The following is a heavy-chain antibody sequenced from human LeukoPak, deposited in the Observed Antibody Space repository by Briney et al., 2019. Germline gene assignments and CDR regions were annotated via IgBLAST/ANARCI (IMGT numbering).Heavy chain of an antibody. D-gene: IGHD6-19*01. CDR1: GFTFSAYW. V-gene: IGHV3-7*01. CDR3: ARDGRWLGN. Sequence: GGSLRLSCAASGFTFSAYWMSWVRQAPGKGLEWVANIKQDGRDKYYLDSVKGRFTISRDNAKNSLYLQMNSLRAEDTALYYCARDGRWLGNWGQGTLVTVSS. CDR2: IKQDGRDK. J-gene: IGHJ4*02.